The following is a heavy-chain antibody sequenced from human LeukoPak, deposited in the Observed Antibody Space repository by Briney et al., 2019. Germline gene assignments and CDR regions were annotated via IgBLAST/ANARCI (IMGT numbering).Heavy chain of an antibody. D-gene: IGHD3-10*01. V-gene: IGHV3-11*01. CDR1: GFIFSDYY. CDR2: ISSSISSSITTI. Sequence: PGGSLRLSCTTSGFIFSDYYMSWIRQAPGKGLEWVSYISSSISSSITTIYYADSVKGRFTISRDNSKNTLYLQMNSLRAEDTAVYYCAKGDYYGSGSYYNLWGQGTLVTVSS. J-gene: IGHJ4*02. CDR3: AKGDYYGSGSYYNL.